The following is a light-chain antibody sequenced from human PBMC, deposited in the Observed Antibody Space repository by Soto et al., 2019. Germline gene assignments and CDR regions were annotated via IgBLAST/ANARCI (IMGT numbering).Light chain of an antibody. Sequence: DIEMTQSPSSLSVSLGDRATLTCRASQSISSSLAWYQQKPGKAPKLLIYAASSLQTGVPSRFSGSGSATDFTLTISSLQPEDVATYYCQQANRFPLTFGQGTKVEIK. J-gene: IGKJ4*01. CDR2: AAS. V-gene: IGKV1-12*01. CDR3: QQANRFPLT. CDR1: QSISSS.